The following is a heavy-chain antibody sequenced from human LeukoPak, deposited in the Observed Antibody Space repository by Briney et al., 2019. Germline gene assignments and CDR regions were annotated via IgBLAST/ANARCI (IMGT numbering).Heavy chain of an antibody. J-gene: IGHJ4*02. CDR3: AKSSAGFDWLLGLDY. D-gene: IGHD3-9*01. CDR2: IRFDGGHK. Sequence: GGSLRLSCAASGFTFSTFGMHWVRQAPGKGLEWVAFIRFDGGHKYYADSVKGRFTISRVNSKNALYLQMNSLTAEDTAVCYCAKSSAGFDWLLGLDYWGQGTLVTVSS. CDR1: GFTFSTFG. V-gene: IGHV3-30*02.